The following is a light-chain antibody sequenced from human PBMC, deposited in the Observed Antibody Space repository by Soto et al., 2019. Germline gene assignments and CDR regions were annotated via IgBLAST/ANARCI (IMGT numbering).Light chain of an antibody. Sequence: DIQMTQSPTSLSASVGDRVTITCRASQGIRNYVAWYQQIPGKAPKLLIYAASTLQSGVPSRFSGSGSGTDFTLTINCLQPEDVATYSCQKYSSVPVFGPGTKVDIK. V-gene: IGKV1-27*01. CDR3: QKYSSVPV. J-gene: IGKJ3*01. CDR2: AAS. CDR1: QGIRNY.